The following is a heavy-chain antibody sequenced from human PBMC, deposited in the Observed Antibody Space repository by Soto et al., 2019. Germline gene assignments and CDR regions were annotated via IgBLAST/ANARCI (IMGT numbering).Heavy chain of an antibody. J-gene: IGHJ2*01. CDR2: ISYDGSNE. D-gene: IGHD3-10*01. Sequence: QVQLVESGGGVVQPGRSLRLSCAASGFTFSTFPMHWVRQAPGKGLEWVALISYDGSNEYYADSVKGRFTISRDNSKNTLYVQMNSLRAEDTALYYCARDGGLVRGFYDWYFDLWGRGALVTVSS. V-gene: IGHV3-30-3*01. CDR3: ARDGGLVRGFYDWYFDL. CDR1: GFTFSTFP.